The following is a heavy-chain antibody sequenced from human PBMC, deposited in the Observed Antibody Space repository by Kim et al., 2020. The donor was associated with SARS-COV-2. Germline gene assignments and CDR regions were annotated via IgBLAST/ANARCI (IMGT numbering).Heavy chain of an antibody. CDR3: LRGRLAGTWDYLGY. CDR2: IDGGDGTT. D-gene: IGHD3-16*01. CDR1: GFTFTGHG. J-gene: IGHJ4*02. V-gene: IGHV3-23*01. Sequence: GGSLRLSCTTSGFTFTGHGMSWVRQAPGKGLEWVSCIDGGDGTTYYADSVKGRFTISRDNSKNTLYLQMTALRAEDTAVYYCLRGRLAGTWDYLGYWGLG.